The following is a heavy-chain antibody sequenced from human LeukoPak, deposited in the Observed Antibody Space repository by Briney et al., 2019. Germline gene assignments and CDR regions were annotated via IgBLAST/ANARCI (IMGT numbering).Heavy chain of an antibody. Sequence: PSETLSLTCTVSGGSISSSSYYWGWIRQPPGKGLEWIGSIYYSGSAYYNPSLKSRVTISVDTSKNQFSLKLSSVTAADTAVYYCARQLGYCSSTSCYADKVDYWGQGTLVTVSS. CDR2: IYYSGSA. D-gene: IGHD2-2*01. CDR3: ARQLGYCSSTSCYADKVDY. V-gene: IGHV4-39*01. J-gene: IGHJ4*02. CDR1: GGSISSSSYY.